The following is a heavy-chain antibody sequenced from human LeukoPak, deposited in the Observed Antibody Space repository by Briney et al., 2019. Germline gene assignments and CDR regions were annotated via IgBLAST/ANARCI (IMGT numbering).Heavy chain of an antibody. CDR1: GGSISSYY. D-gene: IGHD5-18*01. Sequence: AETLSLTCTVSGGSISSYYWSWIRQPPGKGLEWIGYIYYSGSTNYNPSLKSRVTISVDTSKNQFSLKLSSVTAADTAVYYCARRAPYSYEWSTLDYWGQGTLVTVSS. V-gene: IGHV4-59*08. CDR3: ARRAPYSYEWSTLDY. J-gene: IGHJ4*02. CDR2: IYYSGST.